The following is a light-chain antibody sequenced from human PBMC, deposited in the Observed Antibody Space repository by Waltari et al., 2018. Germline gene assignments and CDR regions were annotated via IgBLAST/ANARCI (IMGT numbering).Light chain of an antibody. CDR2: WAS. CDR3: QQYYTTLYT. CDR1: QSLLYSSNNKNY. J-gene: IGKJ2*01. V-gene: IGKV4-1*01. Sequence: DIVMTQSPDSLAVSLGEGATINCKSIQSLLYSSNNKNYLAWYQQKPGQPPKLLVYWASTRESGVPDRFSGSGSGTDFTLTISSLQAEDVAVYYCQQYYTTLYTFGQGTKLEIK.